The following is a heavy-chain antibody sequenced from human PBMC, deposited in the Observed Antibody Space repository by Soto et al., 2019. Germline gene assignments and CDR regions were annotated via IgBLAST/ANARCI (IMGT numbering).Heavy chain of an antibody. D-gene: IGHD1-7*01. Sequence: GKGLEWVSVTSGSSSTYIYYAXXVKGRFTISRDNAKNSLYLQMNSLRAEDTAVHHCARTAGELGRAFEISGQGTMVAVSS. J-gene: IGHJ3*02. CDR3: ARTAGELGRAFEI. CDR2: TSGSSSTYI. V-gene: IGHV3-21*01.